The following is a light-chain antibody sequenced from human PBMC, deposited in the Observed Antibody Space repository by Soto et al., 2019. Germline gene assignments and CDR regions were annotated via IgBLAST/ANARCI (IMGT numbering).Light chain of an antibody. CDR1: SSDVGGYNY. V-gene: IGLV2-14*03. J-gene: IGLJ3*02. CDR2: DVS. Sequence: QSALTQPASVSGSPGQSITISCTGTSSDVGGYNYVSWYQQHPGKAPKLMIYDVSSRPSGVSNRFSGSKSGNTASLTISGLQTEDEADYYCCSYAGTYNYWVFGGGTKLTVL. CDR3: CSYAGTYNYWV.